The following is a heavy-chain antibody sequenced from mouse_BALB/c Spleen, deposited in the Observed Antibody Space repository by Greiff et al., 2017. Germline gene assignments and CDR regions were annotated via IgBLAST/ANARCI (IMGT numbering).Heavy chain of an antibody. CDR1: GYTFTSYT. D-gene: IGHD2-2*01. Sequence: VMLVESGAELARPGASVKMSCKASGYTFTSYTMHWVKQRPGQGLEWIGYINPSSGYTNYNQKFKDKATLTADKSSSTAYMQLSSLTSEDSAVYYCARWGYEYAMDYWGQGTSVTVSS. J-gene: IGHJ4*01. CDR3: ARWGYEYAMDY. CDR2: INPSSGYT. V-gene: IGHV1-4*01.